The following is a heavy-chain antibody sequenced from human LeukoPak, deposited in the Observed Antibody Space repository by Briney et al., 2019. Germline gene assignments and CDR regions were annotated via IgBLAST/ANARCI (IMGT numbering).Heavy chain of an antibody. CDR2: ISWNSGSI. D-gene: IGHD6-13*01. CDR1: GFTFDDYA. Sequence: GRSLRLSCAASGFTFDDYAMHWVRQAPGKGLEWVSGISWNSGSIGYAVSVKGRFTISRDNAKNSLYLQMNSLRAEDTALYYCAKDSSSWYRSMDVWGQGTTVTVSS. J-gene: IGHJ6*02. V-gene: IGHV3-9*01. CDR3: AKDSSSWYRSMDV.